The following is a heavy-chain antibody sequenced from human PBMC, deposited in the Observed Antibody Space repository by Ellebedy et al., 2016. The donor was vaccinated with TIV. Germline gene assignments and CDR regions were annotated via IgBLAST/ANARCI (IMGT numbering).Heavy chain of an antibody. CDR2: ISYDGSSK. CDR3: ARDPVGVGPAFDV. CDR1: GFTFNSYA. Sequence: PGGSLRLSCAASGFTFNSYAMHWVRQAPGKGLEWVAVISYDGSSKYYADSVKGRFTISRDSSKDTLFLQMNSLRAEDTAIYFCARDPVGVGPAFDVWGQGTMVTVSS. J-gene: IGHJ3*01. D-gene: IGHD4-23*01. V-gene: IGHV3-30-3*01.